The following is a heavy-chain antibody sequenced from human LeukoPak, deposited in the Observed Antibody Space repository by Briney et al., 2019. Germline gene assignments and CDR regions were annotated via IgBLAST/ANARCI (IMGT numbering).Heavy chain of an antibody. CDR2: IKQDGSEK. CDR3: ARDSDNSGSELDY. V-gene: IGHV3-7*01. J-gene: IGHJ4*02. CDR1: GFTFSSYW. Sequence: GGSLRLSCAASGFTFSSYWMSWVRQAPGKGLEWVANIKQDGSEKYYVDSVKGRFTISRDNAKNSLYLQMNSLRAEDTAVYYCARDSDNSGSELDYWGQGTLVTVSS. D-gene: IGHD3-22*01.